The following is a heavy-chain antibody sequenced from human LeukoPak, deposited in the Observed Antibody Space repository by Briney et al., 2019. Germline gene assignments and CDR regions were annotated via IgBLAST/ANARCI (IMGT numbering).Heavy chain of an antibody. J-gene: IGHJ4*02. CDR1: GYTFTGYY. CDR2: INPNSGGT. CDR3: ARSTWLQLYELHY. Sequence: ASVKLSCKASGYTFTGYYMHWVRQAPGQGLEWMGWINPNSGGTNYAQKFQGRVTMTRDTSISTAYMELSRLRSDDTAVYYCARSTWLQLYELHYWGQGTLVTVSS. D-gene: IGHD5-24*01. V-gene: IGHV1-2*02.